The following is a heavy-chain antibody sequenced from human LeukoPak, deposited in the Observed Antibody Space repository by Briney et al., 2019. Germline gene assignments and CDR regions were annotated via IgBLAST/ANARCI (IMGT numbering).Heavy chain of an antibody. V-gene: IGHV3-7*01. J-gene: IGHJ4*02. D-gene: IGHD3-3*01. CDR2: IKQDGSEK. CDR1: GFMFSTYW. Sequence: PGGSLRLSCEASGFMFSTYWMSWVRQAPGKGLEWVANIKQDGSEKYYVDSVKGRFTISRGNAKNSPYLQMNSLRAADTAVYYCASGVITIFGVVEYWGQGTLVTVSS. CDR3: ASGVITIFGVVEY.